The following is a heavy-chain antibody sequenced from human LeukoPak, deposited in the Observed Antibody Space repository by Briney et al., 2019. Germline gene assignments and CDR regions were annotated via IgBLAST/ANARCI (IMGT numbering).Heavy chain of an antibody. CDR3: ARVALAGSRIHLLDN. J-gene: IGHJ4*02. D-gene: IGHD5-18*01. CDR1: GYTFTDYY. V-gene: IGHV1-2*02. CDR2: VNLNSGGT. Sequence: GASVKVFCKASGYTFTDYYMYWVRQAPGQGPEWMGWVNLNSGGTQYVQKFQGRVTMTRDTSISTAYMELTSLTSDDTAMCFCARVALAGSRIHLLDNWGQGTLVTVSS.